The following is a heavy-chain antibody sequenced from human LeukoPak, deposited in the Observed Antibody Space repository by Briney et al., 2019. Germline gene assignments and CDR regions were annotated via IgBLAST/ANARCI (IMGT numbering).Heavy chain of an antibody. J-gene: IGHJ3*02. V-gene: IGHV3-23*01. CDR2: ISSSGSST. CDR3: ARGGSYLSAFDI. CDR1: GFTFRSYG. Sequence: PGGSLRLSCAASGFTFRSYGMNWVRQAPGKGLEWVSAISSSGSSTYYADSVKGRFTISRDNSKNTLYLQMNSLRAEDTAVYYCARGGSYLSAFDIWGQGTMVTVSS. D-gene: IGHD1-26*01.